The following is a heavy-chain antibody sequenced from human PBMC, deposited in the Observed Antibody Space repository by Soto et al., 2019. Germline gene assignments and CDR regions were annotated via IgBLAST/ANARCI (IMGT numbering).Heavy chain of an antibody. CDR1: GFTFSSYA. CDR2: ISGSGDNA. CDR3: AKPLVLRYSVDEYGGGDY. V-gene: IGHV3-23*01. J-gene: IGHJ4*02. D-gene: IGHD5-12*01. Sequence: EVQLLESGGGLVQPGGSLRLSCAASGFTFSSYAMTWFRQAPGKGLEWVSSISGSGDNAYYADSVKGRFAISRDNSKNTLYLQMNSLRAEDTAIDSCAKPLVLRYSVDEYGGGDYWGQGTLVTVSS.